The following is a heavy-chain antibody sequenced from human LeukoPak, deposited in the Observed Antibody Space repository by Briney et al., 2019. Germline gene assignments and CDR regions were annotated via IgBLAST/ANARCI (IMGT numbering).Heavy chain of an antibody. CDR3: ARDVRSSGWYSSWYFDL. Sequence: PSETLSLTCTVSGDSISGYFWSWIWQPPGKGLEWIGYIYYSGSTNYNPSLRSRVTISVDTSKNQFSLKLSSVTAADTAVYYCARDVRSSGWYSSWYFDLWGRGTLVTVSS. V-gene: IGHV4-59*01. J-gene: IGHJ2*01. D-gene: IGHD6-19*01. CDR1: GDSISGYF. CDR2: IYYSGST.